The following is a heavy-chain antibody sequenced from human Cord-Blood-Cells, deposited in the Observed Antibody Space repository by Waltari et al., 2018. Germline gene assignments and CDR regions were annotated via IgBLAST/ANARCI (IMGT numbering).Heavy chain of an antibody. CDR2: IIPIFGTA. CDR1: GGTFSSYA. Sequence: VKLVQSGAEVKKPGSSVKVSCKASGGTFSSYAISWVRQATGQGLEWMGGIIPIFGTANYAQKFQGRVTITADESTSTAYMELSSLRSEDTAVYYCARVGGYCSSTSCYDAFDIWGQGTMVTVSS. CDR3: ARVGGYCSSTSCYDAFDI. V-gene: IGHV1-69*01. D-gene: IGHD2-2*01. J-gene: IGHJ3*02.